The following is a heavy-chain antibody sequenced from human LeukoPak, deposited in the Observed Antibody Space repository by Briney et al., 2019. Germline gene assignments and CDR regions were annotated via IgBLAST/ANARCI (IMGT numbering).Heavy chain of an antibody. V-gene: IGHV4-59*08. CDR1: GGCFSTYY. CDR3: ARGRYYYDSSGYYTLDY. J-gene: IGHJ4*02. D-gene: IGHD3-22*01. CDR2: INYSGST. Sequence: SDTLSLTGTVSGGCFSTYYWSWIRQPPGKGLEWIGYINYSGSTTYSPSLKSRVTISVDTSKNQFSLKLSSVTAADTAVYYCARGRYYYDSSGYYTLDYWGQGTLVTVSS.